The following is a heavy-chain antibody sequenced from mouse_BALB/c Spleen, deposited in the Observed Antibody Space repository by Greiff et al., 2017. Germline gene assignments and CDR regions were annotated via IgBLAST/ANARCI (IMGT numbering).Heavy chain of an antibody. CDR2: ISYDGSN. V-gene: IGHV3-6*02. Sequence: EVQLQQSGPELVKPSQSLSLTCSVTGYSITSDYYWNWIRQFPGNKLEWMGYISYDGSNNYNPSLKNRISITRDTSKNQFFLKLNSVTTEDTATYYCARDRDYYGSAMDYWGQGTSVTVSS. CDR1: GYSITSDYY. J-gene: IGHJ4*01. CDR3: ARDRDYYGSAMDY. D-gene: IGHD1-1*01.